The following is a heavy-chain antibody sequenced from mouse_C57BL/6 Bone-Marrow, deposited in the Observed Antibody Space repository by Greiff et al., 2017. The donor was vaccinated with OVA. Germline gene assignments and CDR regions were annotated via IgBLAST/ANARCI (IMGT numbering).Heavy chain of an antibody. V-gene: IGHV5-17*01. J-gene: IGHJ3*01. CDR3: ARPGYYGSSWDWFAY. D-gene: IGHD1-1*01. CDR1: GFTFSDYG. Sequence: EVQVVESGGGLVKPGGSLKLSCAASGFTFSDYGMHWVRQAPEKGLEWVAYISSGSSTIYYADTVKGRFTISRDNAKNTLFLQMTSLRSEDTAMYYCARPGYYGSSWDWFAYWGQGTLVTVSA. CDR2: ISSGSSTI.